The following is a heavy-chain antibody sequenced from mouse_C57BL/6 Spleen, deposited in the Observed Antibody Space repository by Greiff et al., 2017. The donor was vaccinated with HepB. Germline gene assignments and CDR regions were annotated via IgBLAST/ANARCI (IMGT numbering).Heavy chain of an antibody. CDR2: IDPETGGT. J-gene: IGHJ2*01. V-gene: IGHV1-15*01. Sequence: LQQSGAELVRPGASVTLSCMASGYTFTDYEMHWVKQTPVHGLEWIGAIDPETGGTAYNQKFKGKAILTADKSSSTAYMELRSLTSEDSAVYYCTRGDITTVVYDYWGQGTTLTVSS. D-gene: IGHD1-1*01. CDR1: GYTFTDYE. CDR3: TRGDITTVVYDY.